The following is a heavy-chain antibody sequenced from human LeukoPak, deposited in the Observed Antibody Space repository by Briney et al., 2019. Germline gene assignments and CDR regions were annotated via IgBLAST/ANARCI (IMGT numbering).Heavy chain of an antibody. V-gene: IGHV4-38-2*01. Sequence: PSETLSLTCAVSGYSISSGYYWGWIRQPPGKGLEWIGTMYHSGSTYYNPSLKSRVTISVDTSKNQFSLKLTSVIAADTAVYYCARHYYYGSGIADYWGHGTLVTVSS. CDR2: MYHSGST. CDR1: GYSISSGYY. CDR3: ARHYYYGSGIADY. J-gene: IGHJ4*01. D-gene: IGHD3-10*01.